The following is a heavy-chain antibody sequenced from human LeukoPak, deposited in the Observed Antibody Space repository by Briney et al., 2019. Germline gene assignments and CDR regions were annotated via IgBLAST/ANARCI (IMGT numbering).Heavy chain of an antibody. CDR3: ARAGWTTVTTGITPCDY. Sequence: PGGSLRLSCAAFGFTFSGHWMHWVRHAPGKGLVWVSRINSDGSSTSYADSVKGRFTISRDNAKNTLYLQMNSLRAEDTAVYYCARAGWTTVTTGITPCDYWGQGTLVTVSS. J-gene: IGHJ4*02. D-gene: IGHD4-17*01. V-gene: IGHV3-74*01. CDR1: GFTFSGHW. CDR2: INSDGSST.